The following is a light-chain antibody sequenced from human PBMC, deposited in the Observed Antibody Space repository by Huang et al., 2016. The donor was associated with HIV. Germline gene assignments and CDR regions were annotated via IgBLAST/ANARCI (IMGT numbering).Light chain of an antibody. CDR1: QSVFSTSTNKDY. CDR3: QQYYASPQT. Sequence: DIVMAQSPGSLAVSLGERATLTCRSSQSVFSTSTNKDYLAWFQQKPGQPPKLLLFLSSTREVGVPDRFSGSGSATHFTPTIGSLEAEDAAIYYCQQYYASPQTFGQGTRV. J-gene: IGKJ1*01. V-gene: IGKV4-1*01. CDR2: LSS.